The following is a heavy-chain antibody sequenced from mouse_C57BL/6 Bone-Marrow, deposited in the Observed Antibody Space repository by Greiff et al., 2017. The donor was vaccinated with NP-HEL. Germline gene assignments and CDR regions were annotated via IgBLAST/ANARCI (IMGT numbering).Heavy chain of an antibody. CDR3: ARGDYGSSCSWFAY. V-gene: IGHV5-4*03. Sequence: EVKLVESGGGLVKPGGSLKLSCAASGFTFSSYAMSWVRQTPEKRLEWVATISDGGSYTYYPDNVKGRFTISRDNAKNNLYLQMSHLKSEDTAMYYCARGDYGSSCSWFAYWGQGTLVTVSA. J-gene: IGHJ3*01. CDR2: ISDGGSYT. D-gene: IGHD1-1*01. CDR1: GFTFSSYA.